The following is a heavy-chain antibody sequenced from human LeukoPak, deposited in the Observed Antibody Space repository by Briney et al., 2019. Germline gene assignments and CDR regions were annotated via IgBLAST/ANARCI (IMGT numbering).Heavy chain of an antibody. V-gene: IGHV3-21*01. CDR1: GFTFTTYS. Sequence: GGSLRLSCAASGFTFTTYSMNWVRQAPGKGLEWVSSISSSTTYIYYADSVKGRFTISRDNAKNPLYLQMNSLRAEDTAVYYCTRVEWLQFPDYWGQGTLVTVSS. J-gene: IGHJ4*02. CDR3: TRVEWLQFPDY. CDR2: ISSSTTYI. D-gene: IGHD5-24*01.